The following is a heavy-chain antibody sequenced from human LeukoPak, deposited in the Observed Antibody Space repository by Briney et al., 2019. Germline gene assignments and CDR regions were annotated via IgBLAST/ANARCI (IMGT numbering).Heavy chain of an antibody. CDR1: GFTFGNFW. Sequence: GVLRLSCAASGFTFGNFWMSWVRQAPGKGLEWVANLNEDGSEKYYLDSVRGRFTISRDNARNPLFLQMNSLRADDTAVYYCARDRALHDSRRGYYYTEDDYWGQGTLVTVSS. CDR2: LNEDGSEK. V-gene: IGHV3-7*01. J-gene: IGHJ4*02. D-gene: IGHD3-22*01. CDR3: ARDRALHDSRRGYYYTEDDY.